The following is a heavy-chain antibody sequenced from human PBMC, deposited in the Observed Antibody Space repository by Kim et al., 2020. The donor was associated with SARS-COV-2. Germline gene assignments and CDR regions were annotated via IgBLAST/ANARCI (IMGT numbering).Heavy chain of an antibody. CDR1: GDSVTGYY. D-gene: IGHD2-2*03. CDR2: VYSSGAT. CDR3: ARHIPGHLDLNN. V-gene: IGHV4-59*08. Sequence: SETLSLTCTVPGDSVTGYYYSWIRQPPGKGLDWIGLVYSSGATSFNPSLKSRVTISVDTSNQVSLRLSSVTAADTAVYYCARHIPGHLDLNNWSQGTLVTVSS. J-gene: IGHJ4*02.